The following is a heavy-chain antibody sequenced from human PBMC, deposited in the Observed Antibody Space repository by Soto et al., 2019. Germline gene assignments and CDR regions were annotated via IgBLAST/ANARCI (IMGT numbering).Heavy chain of an antibody. CDR1: GGSISSYY. CDR2: IYYSGST. CDR3: ARELRYPNYYFDY. J-gene: IGHJ4*02. V-gene: IGHV4-59*01. D-gene: IGHD7-27*01. Sequence: QVQLQESGPGLVKPSETLSLTCTVSGGSISSYYWSWIRQPPGKGLEWIGYIYYSGSTNYNPSLKSRVTISVDTSKNQFSLKLSSVTAADTAVYYCARELRYPNYYFDYWGQGTLVTVSS.